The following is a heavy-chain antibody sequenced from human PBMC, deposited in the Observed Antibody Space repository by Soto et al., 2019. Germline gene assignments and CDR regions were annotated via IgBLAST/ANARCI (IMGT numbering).Heavy chain of an antibody. J-gene: IGHJ4*02. CDR3: ARQYYFGSGSYYNRTFAC. D-gene: IGHD3-10*01. V-gene: IGHV4-39*01. CDR2: IYYSGST. CDR1: GGSISSSSYY. Sequence: SETLSLTCTVSGGSISSSSYYWGWIRQPPGKGLEWIGSIYYSGSTYYNPSLKSRVTISVDTAKNQFSLKLSSVTAADTAVYYCARQYYFGSGSYYNRTFACWGQGTLVTVYS.